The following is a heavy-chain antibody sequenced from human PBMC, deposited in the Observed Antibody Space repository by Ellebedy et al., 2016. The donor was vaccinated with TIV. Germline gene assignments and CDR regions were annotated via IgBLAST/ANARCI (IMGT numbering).Heavy chain of an antibody. J-gene: IGHJ4*02. Sequence: GESLKISCVASGFAFSSYWMTWVRQAPGKGLEWVSSISGNGGRTDYADSVKGRFTISRDNSNNSLYLQMNSLRAEDTAVYYCAKGSQWLGRTCFDYWGQGTLVTVSS. CDR1: GFAFSSYW. CDR3: AKGSQWLGRTCFDY. CDR2: ISGNGGRT. V-gene: IGHV3-23*01. D-gene: IGHD6-19*01.